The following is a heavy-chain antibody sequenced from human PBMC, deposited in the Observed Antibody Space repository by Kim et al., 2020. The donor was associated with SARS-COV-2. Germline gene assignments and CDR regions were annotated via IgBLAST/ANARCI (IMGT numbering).Heavy chain of an antibody. V-gene: IGHV3-7*01. J-gene: IGHJ4*02. CDR3: ARTGYSSNSIDY. D-gene: IGHD6-13*01. Sequence: VDVVKGRFTISRDNAKHSLYLTMNSLRIEDTALYYCARTGYSSNSIDYWGQGTLVTVSS.